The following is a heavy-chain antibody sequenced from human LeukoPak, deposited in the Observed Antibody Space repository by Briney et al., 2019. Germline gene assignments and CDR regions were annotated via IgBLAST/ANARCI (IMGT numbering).Heavy chain of an antibody. CDR2: ISRGSDHI. Sequence: GGSLRLSCAASGFTFSSYAMNWVRQAPGKGLEWVSSISRGSDHIFYADSMKGRFTISRDNAKNSLYLQMNSLGAEDTAVYYCARPNDTRGYFPDYWGQGTLVTVSS. J-gene: IGHJ4*02. CDR3: ARPNDTRGYFPDY. CDR1: GFTFSSYA. V-gene: IGHV3-21*01. D-gene: IGHD3-22*01.